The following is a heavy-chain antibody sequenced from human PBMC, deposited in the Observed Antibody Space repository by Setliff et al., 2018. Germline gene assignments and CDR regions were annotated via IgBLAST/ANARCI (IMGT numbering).Heavy chain of an antibody. V-gene: IGHV4-39*07. J-gene: IGHJ3*02. Sequence: TCTVSGASLSSGTYYWGWIRQPPGKGLEWIGRIYYHSGSTNYNPSLKSRVTISVDTSKNQFSLKLSSVTAADTAVYYCARLSRMTTKRDDASDIWSQGTMVTVSS. CDR2: IYYHSGST. CDR1: GASLSSGTYY. CDR3: ARLSRMTTKRDDASDI. D-gene: IGHD4-17*01.